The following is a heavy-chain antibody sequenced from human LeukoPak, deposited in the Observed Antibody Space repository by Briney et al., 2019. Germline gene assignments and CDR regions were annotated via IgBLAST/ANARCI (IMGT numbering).Heavy chain of an antibody. CDR2: INPSGGNT. CDR3: ARFAVHRRLAVAGQFGLDY. V-gene: IGHV1-46*01. D-gene: IGHD6-19*01. CDR1: GYTFTSYY. J-gene: IGHJ4*02. Sequence: ASVKVSCKASGYTFTSYYMHWVRHAPGQRLEWMGIINPSGGNTNYAQKFQGRVTMTRDTSTSTVYMELSSLRSGDTAVYYCARFAVHRRLAVAGQFGLDYWGQGTLVTVSS.